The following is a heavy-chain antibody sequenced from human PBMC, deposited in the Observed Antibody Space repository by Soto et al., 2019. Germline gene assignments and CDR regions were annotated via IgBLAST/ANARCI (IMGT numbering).Heavy chain of an antibody. J-gene: IGHJ6*02. CDR3: ATDLAYGSGSKVDV. D-gene: IGHD3-10*01. CDR1: GGCFSGYY. V-gene: IGHV4-34*01. CDR2: INHSGST. Sequence: KPXATLWLTGAVCGGCFSGYYWSWIRQPPGKGLEWIGEINHSGSTNYNPSLKSRVTISVDTSKNQFSLKLSSVTAADTAVYYCATDLAYGSGSKVDVCGQRTTVTVSS.